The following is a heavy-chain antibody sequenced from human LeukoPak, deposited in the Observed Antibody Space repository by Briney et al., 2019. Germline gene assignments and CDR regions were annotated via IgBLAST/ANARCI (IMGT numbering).Heavy chain of an antibody. J-gene: IGHJ4*02. CDR3: ARAFDYDFWSGYYPLPDY. Sequence: ASVKVSCKASGYTFTSYSMNWVRQAPGQGLEWMGWINTNTGNPTYAQGFTGRFVFSLDTSVSTAYLQISSLKAEDTAVYYCARAFDYDFWSGYYPLPDYWGQGTLVTVSS. V-gene: IGHV7-4-1*02. CDR1: GYTFTSYS. CDR2: INTNTGNP. D-gene: IGHD3-3*01.